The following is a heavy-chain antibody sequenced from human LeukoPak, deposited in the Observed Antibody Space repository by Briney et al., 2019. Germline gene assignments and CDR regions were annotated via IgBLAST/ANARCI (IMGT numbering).Heavy chain of an antibody. V-gene: IGHV5-51*01. CDR1: GYSFTNNC. J-gene: IGHJ4*02. CDR3: ARLQGVSRGWSFDY. CDR2: IYPGDSDT. D-gene: IGHD6-19*01. Sequence: GESLKISCKGSGYSFTNNCIGWVRQVPGKGLEWLGIIYPGDSDTTYSPSFQGHVTISADKSTSTAYLQWNSLKASDTAMYYCARLQGVSRGWSFDYWGQGTLVTVSS.